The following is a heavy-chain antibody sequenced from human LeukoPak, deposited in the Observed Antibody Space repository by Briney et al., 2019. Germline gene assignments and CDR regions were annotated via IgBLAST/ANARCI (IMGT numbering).Heavy chain of an antibody. Sequence: SVKVSCKASGGTFSSYAISWVRQAPGQGLEWMGRIIPILGIANYAQKFQGRVTITADKSTSTAYMELSSLRSEDTAAYYCAREAGKDSSSSDFDYWGQGTLVTVSS. CDR2: IIPILGIA. D-gene: IGHD6-13*01. CDR1: GGTFSSYA. CDR3: AREAGKDSSSSDFDY. V-gene: IGHV1-69*04. J-gene: IGHJ4*02.